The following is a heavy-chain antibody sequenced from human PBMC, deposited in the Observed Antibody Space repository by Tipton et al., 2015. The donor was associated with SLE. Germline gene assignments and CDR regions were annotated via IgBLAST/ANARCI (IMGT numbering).Heavy chain of an antibody. CDR3: ARGEGSSWFEYSYYGLDV. V-gene: IGHV1-2*02. CDR1: GYSFSGYY. CDR2: INPNSGGT. J-gene: IGHJ6*02. Sequence: QSGAEVKKPGASVKVSCKASGYSFSGYYVHWVRQAPGQGLEWMGWINPNSGGTKFAQKFQGRVTMTRDTSISTTYMALATLTSDDTAVYYCARGEGSSWFEYSYYGLDVWGQGTTVTVSS. D-gene: IGHD6-13*01.